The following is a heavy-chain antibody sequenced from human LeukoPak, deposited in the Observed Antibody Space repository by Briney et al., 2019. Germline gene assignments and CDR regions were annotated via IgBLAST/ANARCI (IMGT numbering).Heavy chain of an antibody. CDR2: IHTSGDT. D-gene: IGHD3-16*02. V-gene: IGHV3-66*01. Sequence: GGSLRLSCAVSGITVNSNYMNWVRQAPGKGLEWVSVIHTSGDTFYADSVRGRFTVSRDNAKNTVYLQMNSLRVEDTAVYYCAGLRSYHWFDPWGQGTVVTVSS. CDR1: GITVNSNY. CDR3: AGLRSYHWFDP. J-gene: IGHJ5*02.